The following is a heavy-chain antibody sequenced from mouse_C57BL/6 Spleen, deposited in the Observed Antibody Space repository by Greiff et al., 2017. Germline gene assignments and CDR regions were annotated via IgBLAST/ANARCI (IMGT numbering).Heavy chain of an antibody. D-gene: IGHD2-2*01. CDR1: GYTFTSYW. CDR2: IYPGSGST. CDR3: ARGYDAFDY. J-gene: IGHJ2*01. V-gene: IGHV1-55*01. Sequence: QVQLQQPGAELVKPGASVKMSCKASGYTFTSYWITWVKQRPGQGLEWIGDIYPGSGSTNYNEKFKSKVTLTVDTSSSTSYMQLSSLTSEDSAVYYCARGYDAFDYWGQGTTLTVSS.